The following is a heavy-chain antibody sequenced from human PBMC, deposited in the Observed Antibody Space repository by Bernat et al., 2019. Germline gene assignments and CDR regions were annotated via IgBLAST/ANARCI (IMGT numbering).Heavy chain of an antibody. CDR3: ASICVSCTTPYDF. D-gene: IGHD1-1*01. J-gene: IGHJ4*02. V-gene: IGHV3-74*03. Sequence: EVQLVESGGGLVQPGGSLRLSCAASGFTFRNNFMHWVRQAPGKGLVWVSRINGDGSSTTYADSLKGRFTISRDNAKNTLYLQMNSLRAEDTAVYYCASICVSCTTPYDFWGQGTLVTVSS. CDR2: INGDGSST. CDR1: GFTFRNNF.